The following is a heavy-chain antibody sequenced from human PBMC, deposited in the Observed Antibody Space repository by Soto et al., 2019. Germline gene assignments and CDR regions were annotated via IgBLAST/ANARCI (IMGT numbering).Heavy chain of an antibody. Sequence: GGSLGLSCAASGVTFSSYSMNWVRQAPGKGLEWVSSISSSSSYIYYADSVKGRFTISRDNAKNSLYLQMNSLRAEDTAVYYCARGGYCSGGSCYSPPHWNGHNWFDPWGQGTLVTAPQ. CDR3: ARGGYCSGGSCYSPPHWNGHNWFDP. CDR2: ISSSSSYI. D-gene: IGHD2-15*01. CDR1: GVTFSSYS. V-gene: IGHV3-21*01. J-gene: IGHJ5*02.